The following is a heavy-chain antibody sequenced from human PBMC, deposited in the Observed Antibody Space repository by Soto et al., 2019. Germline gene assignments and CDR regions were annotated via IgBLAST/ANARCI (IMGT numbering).Heavy chain of an antibody. Sequence: SGPTLVNPTHTLTLTCTFSGFSLSTSGMCVSWIRQPPGKALEWLALIDWDDDKYYSTSLKTRLTISKDTSKNQVVLTMTNMDPVDTATYYCARIPYYYDSSGSPYYFDYWGQGTLVTVSS. V-gene: IGHV2-70*01. CDR3: ARIPYYYDSSGSPYYFDY. J-gene: IGHJ4*02. CDR2: IDWDDDK. D-gene: IGHD3-22*01. CDR1: GFSLSTSGMC.